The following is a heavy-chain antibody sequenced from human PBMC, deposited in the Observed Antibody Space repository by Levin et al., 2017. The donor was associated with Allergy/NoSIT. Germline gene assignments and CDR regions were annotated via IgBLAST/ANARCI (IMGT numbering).Heavy chain of an antibody. CDR2: ISYDGSNK. CDR3: ARVVGATPTGYYYGMDV. CDR1: GFTFSSYA. V-gene: IGHV3-30-3*01. Sequence: GGSLRLSCAASGFTFSSYAMHWVRQAPGKGLEWVAVISYDGSNKYYADSVKGRFTISRDNSKNTLYLQMNSLRAEDTAVYYCARVVGATPTGYYYGMDVWGQGTTVTVSS. D-gene: IGHD1-26*01. J-gene: IGHJ6*02.